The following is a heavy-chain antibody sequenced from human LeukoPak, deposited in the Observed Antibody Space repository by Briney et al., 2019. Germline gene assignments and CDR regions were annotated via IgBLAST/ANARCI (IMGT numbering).Heavy chain of an antibody. CDR2: IYYSGST. CDR3: ARLSGSYLDPFDY. CDR1: GGSISSYY. J-gene: IGHJ4*02. Sequence: SEILSLTCTVSGGSISSYYWGWIRQPPGKGLEWIGSIYYSGSTYYNPSLKSRVTISVDTSKNQFSLKLSSVTAADTAVYYCARLSGSYLDPFDYWGQGTLVTVSS. V-gene: IGHV4-39*01. D-gene: IGHD1-26*01.